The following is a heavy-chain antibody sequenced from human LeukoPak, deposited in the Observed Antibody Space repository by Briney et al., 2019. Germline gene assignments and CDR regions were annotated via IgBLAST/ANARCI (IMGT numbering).Heavy chain of an antibody. CDR3: ARGIVGANYWYFDL. J-gene: IGHJ2*01. D-gene: IGHD1-26*01. CDR1: GFTFSSYS. Sequence: GGSLRLSCAASGFTFSSYSMNWVRQAPGKGLEWVSSISSSSSYIYYADSVKGRFTISRDNAKNSLYLQMKSLRAEDTAVYYCARGIVGANYWYFDLWGRGTLVTVSS. V-gene: IGHV3-21*01. CDR2: ISSSSSYI.